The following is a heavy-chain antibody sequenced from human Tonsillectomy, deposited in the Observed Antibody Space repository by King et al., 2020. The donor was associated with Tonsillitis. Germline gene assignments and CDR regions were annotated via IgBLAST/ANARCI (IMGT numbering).Heavy chain of an antibody. D-gene: IGHD5-24*01. CDR2: LWYDGSNK. J-gene: IGHJ4*02. CDR1: GFAFSSYG. CDR3: ARDLWEKWLDY. Sequence: VQLVESGGGVVQPGGSLRLSCAASGFAFSSYGMHWVRQAPGKGLEWVAILWYDGSNKYYADSVNGRFTLFRDNSRNTVYLQMNSLRAEDTAVYYCARDLWEKWLDYWGQGTLVSVSS. V-gene: IGHV3-33*08.